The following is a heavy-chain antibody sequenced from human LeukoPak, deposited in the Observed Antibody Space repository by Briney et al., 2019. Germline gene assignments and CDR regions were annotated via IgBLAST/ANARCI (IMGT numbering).Heavy chain of an antibody. V-gene: IGHV3-48*01. CDR3: ARKLYSDNSYDAYYI. D-gene: IGHD1-26*01. J-gene: IGHJ3*02. CDR1: GFTFSNYN. CDR2: ISSSSSTI. Sequence: GGSLRLSCVASGFTFSNYNMNWVRQAPGKGLEWVSYISSSSSTIYYADSVKGRFTISRDNAKNSLYLQMNSLRAEDTAVYYCARKLYSDNSYDAYYIWGQGTMVIVSS.